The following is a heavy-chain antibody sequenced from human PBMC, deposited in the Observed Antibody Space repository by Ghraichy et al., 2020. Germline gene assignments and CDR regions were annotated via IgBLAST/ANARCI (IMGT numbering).Heavy chain of an antibody. Sequence: SETLSLTCSVSGGSISNYYWNWIHQSPGKGLEWIGYIYYSGSTNYNPSLRNRVTISVDTSKNQFSLKLNSVTAADTAIYYCARFPESYYYESLSWFDPWGQGTLVTVSS. J-gene: IGHJ5*02. CDR2: IYYSGST. V-gene: IGHV4-59*01. CDR3: ARFPESYYYESLSWFDP. CDR1: GGSISNYY. D-gene: IGHD3-22*01.